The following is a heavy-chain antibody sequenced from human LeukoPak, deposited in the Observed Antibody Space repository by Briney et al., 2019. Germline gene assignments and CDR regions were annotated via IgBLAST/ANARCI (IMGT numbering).Heavy chain of an antibody. CDR1: GGTFSSYA. Sequence: SVKVSCKASGGTFSSYAISWVRQAPGQGLEWMGGIIPIFGTANYAQKFQGRVTITTDESTSTAYMELSSLRSEDTAVYYCARSQLLRYRDSYNWFDPWGQGTLVTVSS. CDR3: ARSQLLRYRDSYNWFDP. V-gene: IGHV1-69*05. D-gene: IGHD2-2*01. CDR2: IIPIFGTA. J-gene: IGHJ5*02.